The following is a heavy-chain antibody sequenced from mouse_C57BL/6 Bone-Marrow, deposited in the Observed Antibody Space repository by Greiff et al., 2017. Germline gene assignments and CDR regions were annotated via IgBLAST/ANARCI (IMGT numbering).Heavy chain of an antibody. D-gene: IGHD1-1*01. Sequence: QVQLQQPGAELVKPGASVKLSCKASGYTFTSYWMQWVKQRPGQGLEWIGEIDPSDSYTNYNQKFKGKATLTVDTSSSTAYMQLSSLTSEDSAVYYCAREGVYYGSSYKNYFDYWGQGTTLTVSS. V-gene: IGHV1-50*01. CDR2: IDPSDSYT. CDR3: AREGVYYGSSYKNYFDY. CDR1: GYTFTSYW. J-gene: IGHJ2*01.